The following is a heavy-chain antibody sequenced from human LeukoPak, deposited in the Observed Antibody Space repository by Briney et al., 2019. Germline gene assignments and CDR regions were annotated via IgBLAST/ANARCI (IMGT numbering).Heavy chain of an antibody. D-gene: IGHD5-18*01. V-gene: IGHV4-31*03. CDR1: SAFISGSGHY. CDR3: SKGGDTAKGGDS. J-gene: IGHJ4*02. CDR2: IHTGGSI. Sequence: SETLSLTCTVSSAFISGSGHYSTWPRQHPGEGLEWLGFIHTGGSIYYNPSLSGRLIISADTSKNQMSLKLSSVTAADTAVYYCSKGGDTAKGGDSWGQGTLVTVSS.